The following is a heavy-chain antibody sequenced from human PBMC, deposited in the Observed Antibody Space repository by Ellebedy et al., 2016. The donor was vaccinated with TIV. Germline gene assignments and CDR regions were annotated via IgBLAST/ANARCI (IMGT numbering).Heavy chain of an antibody. D-gene: IGHD6-19*01. J-gene: IGHJ4*02. CDR3: ARDVVGGWPHTDY. CDR2: ISSEGSST. Sequence: GGSLRLSCAASGFTFSSHWMHWVRQAPGKGLVWVSRISSEGSSTSYADSVKGRFTISRDNAKNTLYLQMNSLRAEDTAVYYCARDVVGGWPHTDYWGQGTLVTVSS. CDR1: GFTFSSHW. V-gene: IGHV3-74*01.